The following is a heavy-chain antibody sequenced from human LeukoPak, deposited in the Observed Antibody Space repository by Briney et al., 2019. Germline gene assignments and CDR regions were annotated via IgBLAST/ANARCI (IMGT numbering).Heavy chain of an antibody. V-gene: IGHV3-11*06. CDR2: ISGSTKDT. Sequence: GGSLRLSCAASGLTFSSYAMSWIRQAPGKGLEWVSYISGSTKDTNYADSVKGRFTISRDNAKNSLYLQMNSLRAEDTAVYYCAKDKRGYGFWGQGTLVTVSS. D-gene: IGHD5-18*01. CDR1: GLTFSSYA. CDR3: AKDKRGYGF. J-gene: IGHJ4*02.